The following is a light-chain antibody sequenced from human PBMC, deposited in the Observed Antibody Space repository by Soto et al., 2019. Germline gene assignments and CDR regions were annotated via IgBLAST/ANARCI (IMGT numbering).Light chain of an antibody. Sequence: QSALTQPPSASGSPGQSVTISCTGTSSDVGGYNYVSWYQQHPGKAPKLMIYEVSKRPSGVPDRFSGSKSGNTASLTVSGLQAEDEADYYCSSYAGSNNLYVFGTGTKLT. CDR2: EVS. CDR1: SSDVGGYNY. CDR3: SSYAGSNNLYV. J-gene: IGLJ1*01. V-gene: IGLV2-8*01.